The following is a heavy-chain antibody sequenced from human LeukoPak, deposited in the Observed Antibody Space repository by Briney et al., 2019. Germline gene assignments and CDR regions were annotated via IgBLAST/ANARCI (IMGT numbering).Heavy chain of an antibody. J-gene: IGHJ3*02. CDR2: IYENGGTT. CDR3: ARGDLGGHDAFDI. D-gene: IGHD2-15*01. Sequence: GGSLRLSCVGSGFTFRSHAMSWVRQAPEKGLEFVSGIYENGGTTYYADSVKGRFSISRDNSKNTLYLQMNSLRAEDTAVYYCARGDLGGHDAFDIWGQGTMVTVSS. V-gene: IGHV3-23*01. CDR1: GFTFRSHA.